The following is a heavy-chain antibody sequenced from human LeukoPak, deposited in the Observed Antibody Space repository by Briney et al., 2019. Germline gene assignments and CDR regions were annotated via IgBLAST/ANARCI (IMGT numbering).Heavy chain of an antibody. CDR2: IGTSSSYT. Sequence: PGGSLRLSCAASGFTFTDYYMSWIRQAPGKGLEWVSYIGTSSSYTNYADSVKGRFTISRDNAKNSLYLQMNSLRAEDTAVYYCAGGEGSSGWYSDYWGQGTLVTVSS. V-gene: IGHV3-11*05. CDR1: GFTFTDYY. D-gene: IGHD6-19*01. CDR3: AGGEGSSGWYSDY. J-gene: IGHJ4*02.